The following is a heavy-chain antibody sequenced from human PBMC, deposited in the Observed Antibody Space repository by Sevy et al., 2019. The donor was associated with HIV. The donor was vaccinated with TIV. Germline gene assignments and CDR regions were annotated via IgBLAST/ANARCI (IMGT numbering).Heavy chain of an antibody. CDR1: GYTFTDYY. V-gene: IGHV1-2*02. CDR3: ARKGEALWPSYGMDV. Sequence: ASVKVSCKASGYTFTDYYIHWVRQAPGQGLEWMGWINANGGGTHFAQKFQGRVTMTRDLSISTAYMDLRRLTSDDTAVYYGARKGEALWPSYGMDVWGLGTTVTVSS. CDR2: INANGGGT. D-gene: IGHD3-16*01. J-gene: IGHJ6*02.